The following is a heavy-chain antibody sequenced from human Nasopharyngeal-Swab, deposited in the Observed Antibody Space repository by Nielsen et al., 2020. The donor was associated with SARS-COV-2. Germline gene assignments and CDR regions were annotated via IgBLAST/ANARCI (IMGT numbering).Heavy chain of an antibody. D-gene: IGHD6-19*01. CDR2: ISGSYGST. Sequence: VRQAPGKGLEWVSGISGSYGSTYYADSVKGRFTIPRDNSKNTLYLQMNSLRAEDTAVYYCAKRSIAVARDHFDYWGQGTLVTVSS. V-gene: IGHV3-23*01. CDR3: AKRSIAVARDHFDY. J-gene: IGHJ4*02.